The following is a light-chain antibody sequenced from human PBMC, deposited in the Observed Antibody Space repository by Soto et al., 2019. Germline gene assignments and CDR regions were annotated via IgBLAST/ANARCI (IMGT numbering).Light chain of an antibody. V-gene: IGKV3-20*01. J-gene: IGKJ1*01. CDR3: QQYGNSPRT. CDR1: QSVSSSY. Sequence: EIVLTQSPGTLSLSPGERATLSCMARQSVSSSYLAWYQQKPGRAPRLLIYAASTRASGIPDRFSGSGSGTDFSLTTSRLEPDDFAVYYCQQYGNSPRTFGQGTRVEIK. CDR2: AAS.